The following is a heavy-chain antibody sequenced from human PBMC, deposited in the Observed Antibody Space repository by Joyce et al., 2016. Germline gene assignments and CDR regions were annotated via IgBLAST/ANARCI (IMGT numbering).Heavy chain of an antibody. CDR1: GGSISSSSYY. J-gene: IGHJ4*02. V-gene: IGHV4-39*07. Sequence: QLQLQESGPGLVKPSETLSLTCTVSGGSISSSSYYWGWIRQPPGKGLEWIGSIYYSGSTYYTPSLKSRVTISVDTSKNQFSLKLSSVTAADTAVYYCAREVSGWSKIDYWGQGTLVTVSA. D-gene: IGHD6-19*01. CDR2: IYYSGST. CDR3: AREVSGWSKIDY.